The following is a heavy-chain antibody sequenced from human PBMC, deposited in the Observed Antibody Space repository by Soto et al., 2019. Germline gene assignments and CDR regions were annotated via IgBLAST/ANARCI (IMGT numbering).Heavy chain of an antibody. CDR3: ARGDYDILTGSRLGFDP. CDR2: IIPIFGTA. Sequence: SVKVSCKAAGCTFSVYAISWVRQAPGQGLEWMGGIIPIFGTANYAQKFQGRVTITADKATSTAYMELSSLRSEDTAVYYCARGDYDILTGSRLGFDPWGQGTLVTVS. D-gene: IGHD3-9*01. J-gene: IGHJ5*02. CDR1: GCTFSVYA. V-gene: IGHV1-69*06.